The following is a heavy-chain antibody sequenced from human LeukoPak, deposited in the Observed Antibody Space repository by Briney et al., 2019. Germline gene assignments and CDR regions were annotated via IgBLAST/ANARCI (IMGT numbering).Heavy chain of an antibody. Sequence: ASVKVSCKASGYTFTSHYMHWVRQAPGQGLEWMGLINPSGSSTLYAQKFQGRVTMTRDMSTTTDYMELSSLRSEDTAVYYCARGVRGVGFDYWGQGTLVTVSS. J-gene: IGHJ4*02. CDR2: INPSGSST. D-gene: IGHD3-10*02. V-gene: IGHV1-46*01. CDR1: GYTFTSHY. CDR3: ARGVRGVGFDY.